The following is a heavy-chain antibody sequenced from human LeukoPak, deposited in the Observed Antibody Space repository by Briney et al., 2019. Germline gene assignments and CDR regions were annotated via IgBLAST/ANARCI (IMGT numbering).Heavy chain of an antibody. CDR3: TTEGSGWPNYYMDV. CDR1: GFTFSNAW. V-gene: IGHV3-15*01. CDR2: IKSKTDGGTT. D-gene: IGHD6-19*01. Sequence: GGPLRLSCAASGFTFSNAWMSWVRQAPGKGLEWVGRIKSKTDGGTTDYAAPVKGRFTISRDDSKNTLYLQMNSLKTEDTAVYYCTTEGSGWPNYYMDVWGKGTTVTISS. J-gene: IGHJ6*03.